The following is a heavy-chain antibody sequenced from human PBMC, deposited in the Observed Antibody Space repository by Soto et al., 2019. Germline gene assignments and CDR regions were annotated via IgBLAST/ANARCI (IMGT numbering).Heavy chain of an antibody. CDR3: AKDPGVATLEPYYYYYGMDV. J-gene: IGHJ6*02. CDR2: ISGSGGST. Sequence: GGSLRLSCAASGFTFSSYAMSWVRQAPGKGLEWVSAISGSGGSTYYADSVKGRFTISRDNSKNTLYLQMNSLRAEDTAVYYCAKDPGVATLEPYYYYYGMDVWGQGTTVTVSS. V-gene: IGHV3-23*01. D-gene: IGHD5-12*01. CDR1: GFTFSSYA.